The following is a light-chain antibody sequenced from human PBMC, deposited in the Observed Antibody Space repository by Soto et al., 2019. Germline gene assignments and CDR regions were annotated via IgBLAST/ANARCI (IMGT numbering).Light chain of an antibody. J-gene: IGKJ4*01. V-gene: IGKV3-15*01. CDR1: QSVSGN. Sequence: EIVMTQSPSTLSGSPGERATLSCMASQSVSGNLAWYQQKPGQAPRLLIYGTSTRATTFPARFSGSGSGTEFTLTISSLQSEDFAVYYCQQYKDWPLTFGGVSKV. CDR3: QQYKDWPLT. CDR2: GTS.